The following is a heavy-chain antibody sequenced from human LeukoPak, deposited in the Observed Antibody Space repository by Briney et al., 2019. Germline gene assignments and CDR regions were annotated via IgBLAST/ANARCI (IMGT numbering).Heavy chain of an antibody. Sequence: SETLSLTCTVSGGSVSSGSYYWSWIRQPPGKGLEWIGYIYYSGSTNYNPSLKSRVTISVDTSKNQFSLKLSSVTAADTAVYYCARLSEGRSYDFWSGYYSYYYYGMDVWGQGTTVTVSS. CDR2: IYYSGST. CDR1: GGSVSSGSYY. D-gene: IGHD3-3*01. CDR3: ARLSEGRSYDFWSGYYSYYYYGMDV. J-gene: IGHJ6*02. V-gene: IGHV4-61*01.